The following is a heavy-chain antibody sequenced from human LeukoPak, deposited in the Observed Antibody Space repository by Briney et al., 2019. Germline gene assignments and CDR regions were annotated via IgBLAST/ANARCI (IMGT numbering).Heavy chain of an antibody. CDR2: INPSGGST. Sequence: ASVKVSCKASGYTFTSYYMHWVRQAPGQGLEWMGIINPSGGSTSYAQKFQGRVTTTRDTSTSTVYMELSSLRSEDTAVYYCARESDSSGYSDWFDPWGQGTLVTVSS. J-gene: IGHJ5*02. D-gene: IGHD3-22*01. CDR3: ARESDSSGYSDWFDP. CDR1: GYTFTSYY. V-gene: IGHV1-46*01.